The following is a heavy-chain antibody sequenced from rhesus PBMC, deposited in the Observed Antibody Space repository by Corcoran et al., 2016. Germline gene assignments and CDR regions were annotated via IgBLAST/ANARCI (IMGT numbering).Heavy chain of an antibody. Sequence: EVQLVESGGGLVQPGGSLRLSCAASGFTFSSYGMSWVRQAPGKGLEWVSYISNGCGSTYYADSLKGRFTRSRDNSKNTLSLQMNSLRAEDTAVYYCAKDWVDCSGIYCYAEYFEFWGQGALVTVSS. D-gene: IGHD2-27*01. CDR2: ISNGCGST. CDR1: GFTFSSYG. CDR3: AKDWVDCSGIYCYAEYFEF. V-gene: IGHV3S5*01. J-gene: IGHJ1*01.